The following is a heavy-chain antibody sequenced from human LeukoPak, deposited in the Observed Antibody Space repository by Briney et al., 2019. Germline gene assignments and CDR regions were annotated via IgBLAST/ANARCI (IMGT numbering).Heavy chain of an antibody. CDR3: AKDNDRAYYDFWSGYLDV. D-gene: IGHD3-3*01. Sequence: PGGSLRLSCAASGFTFDDYTMHWVRQAPGKGLEWVSLISWDGGSTYYADSVKGRFTISRDNSKNSLYLQMNSLRTEDTALYYCAKDNDRAYYDFWSGYLDVWGKGTTVTVSS. CDR1: GFTFDDYT. V-gene: IGHV3-43*01. CDR2: ISWDGGST. J-gene: IGHJ6*04.